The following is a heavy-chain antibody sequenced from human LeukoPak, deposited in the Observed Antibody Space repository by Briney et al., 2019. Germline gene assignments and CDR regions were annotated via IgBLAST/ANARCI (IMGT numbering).Heavy chain of an antibody. J-gene: IGHJ4*02. CDR2: IYYSGST. Sequence: SETLSLTCTVSGGSISSSSYYWGWIRQPPGKGLEWIGSIYYSGSTYYNPSLKSRVTISVDTSKNQFSLKLSSVTAADTAVYYCARQFFLYIGSYYDYWGQGTLVTVSP. CDR1: GGSISSSSYY. D-gene: IGHD1-26*01. CDR3: ARQFFLYIGSYYDY. V-gene: IGHV4-39*01.